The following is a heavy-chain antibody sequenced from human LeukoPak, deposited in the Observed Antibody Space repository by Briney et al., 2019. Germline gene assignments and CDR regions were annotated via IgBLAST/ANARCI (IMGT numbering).Heavy chain of an antibody. CDR1: GFTFSSYW. V-gene: IGHV3-74*01. Sequence: GGSLRLSCAASGFTFSSYWMHWVRQAPGKGLVWVSRINSDGSSTTYADSVKGRFTISRDNAKNTLYLQMNSLRAEDTAVYYCARLYGGYGDYYFDYWGQGTLVTVPS. J-gene: IGHJ4*02. CDR3: ARLYGGYGDYYFDY. D-gene: IGHD4-17*01. CDR2: INSDGSST.